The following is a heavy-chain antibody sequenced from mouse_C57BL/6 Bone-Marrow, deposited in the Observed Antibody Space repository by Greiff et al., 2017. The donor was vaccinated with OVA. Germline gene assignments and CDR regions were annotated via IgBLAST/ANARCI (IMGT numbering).Heavy chain of an antibody. V-gene: IGHV1-75*01. J-gene: IGHJ1*03. CDR2: IFPGSGST. D-gene: IGHD3-2*02. Sequence: QVQPQQSGPELVKPGASVKISCKASGYTFTDYYINWVKQRPGQGLEWIGWIFPGSGSTYYNEKFKGKATLTVDKSSSTAYMLLSSLTSEDSAVYFCARVRQLRLQRYFDVWGTGTTVTVSS. CDR3: ARVRQLRLQRYFDV. CDR1: GYTFTDYY.